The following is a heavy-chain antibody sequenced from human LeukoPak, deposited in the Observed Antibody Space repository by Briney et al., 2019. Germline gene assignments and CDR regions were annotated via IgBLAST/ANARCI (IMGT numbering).Heavy chain of an antibody. D-gene: IGHD2-2*02. Sequence: SETLSLTCTVSGGSISSSLWSWIRQPPGKGLEWIGYIDYVGTTNYNPSLKSRVTISIHTSKNQFSLNLTSVTAADTAVYYCARQYCGRSSCYNFDYWGLGTLVTVSS. CDR3: ARQYCGRSSCYNFDY. CDR2: IDYVGTT. J-gene: IGHJ4*02. V-gene: IGHV4-59*08. CDR1: GGSISSSL.